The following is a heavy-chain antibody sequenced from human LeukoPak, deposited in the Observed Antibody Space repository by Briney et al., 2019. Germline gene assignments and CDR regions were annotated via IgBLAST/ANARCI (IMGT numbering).Heavy chain of an antibody. CDR3: ASLSGYYYTVDY. J-gene: IGHJ4*02. V-gene: IGHV1-69*13. CDR1: GGTFSSYA. Sequence: ASVKVSCKASGGTFSSYAISWVRQAPGQGLEWMGGIIPIFGTANYAQKFQGRVTITADESTSTAYMELSSLRSEDTAVYYYASLSGYYYTVDYWGQGTLVTVSS. CDR2: IIPIFGTA. D-gene: IGHD3-22*01.